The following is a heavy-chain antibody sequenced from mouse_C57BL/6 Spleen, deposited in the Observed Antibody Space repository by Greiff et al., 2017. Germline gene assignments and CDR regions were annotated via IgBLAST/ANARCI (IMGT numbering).Heavy chain of an antibody. D-gene: IGHD2-3*01. CDR1: GYTFTSYW. CDR3: AREGDGYYYAMDY. V-gene: IGHV1-59*01. Sequence: QVQLQQPGAELVRPGTSVKLSCKASGYTFTSYWMHWVKQRPGQGLEWIGVIDPSDSYTNYNQKFKGKATLTVDPSSSTAYMQLSSLTSEDSAVYYCAREGDGYYYAMDYWGQGTSVTVSS. J-gene: IGHJ4*01. CDR2: IDPSDSYT.